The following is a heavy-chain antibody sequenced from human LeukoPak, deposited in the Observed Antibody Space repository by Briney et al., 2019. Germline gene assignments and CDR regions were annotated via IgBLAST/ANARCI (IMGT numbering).Heavy chain of an antibody. D-gene: IGHD5-12*01. CDR3: ARGDDYKSTLFDY. J-gene: IGHJ4*02. Sequence: PSETLSLTCTVSGASITRYFWNWIRQPPGKELEWIGYISPGGSTNYNPSLKSRVTISIDASKNQFSLKLTSATAADTAVYYCARGDDYKSTLFDYWGQGTLVTVSS. V-gene: IGHV4-59*01. CDR2: ISPGGST. CDR1: GASITRYF.